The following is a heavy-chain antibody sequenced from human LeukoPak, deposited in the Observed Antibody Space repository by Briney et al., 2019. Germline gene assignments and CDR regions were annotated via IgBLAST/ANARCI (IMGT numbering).Heavy chain of an antibody. CDR1: GFTFSSYA. J-gene: IGHJ6*02. CDR2: ISGSGGSGGST. CDR3: AKALGVAYYYDSSGYYFGMDV. Sequence: GGSLRLSCAASGFTFSSYAVSWVRQAPGKGLEWVSSISGSGGSGGSTYYADSVKGRFTISRDNSKNTLYLKMNSLRAEDTAVYYCAKALGVAYYYDSSGYYFGMDVWGQGTTVTVSS. V-gene: IGHV3-23*01. D-gene: IGHD3-22*01.